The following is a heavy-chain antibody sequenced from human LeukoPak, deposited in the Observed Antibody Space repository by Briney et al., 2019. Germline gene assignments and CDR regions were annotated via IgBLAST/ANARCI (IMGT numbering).Heavy chain of an antibody. CDR2: IYTSGST. Sequence: SETLSLTCTVSGGSISSGSYYWSWIRQPAGKGLEWIGRIYTSGSTNYNPSLKSRVTISVDTSKNQFSLKLSSVTAADTAVYYCVGIVVITTSIDYWGQGTLVTVSS. CDR1: GGSISSGSYY. V-gene: IGHV4-61*02. CDR3: VGIVVITTSIDY. D-gene: IGHD3-22*01. J-gene: IGHJ4*02.